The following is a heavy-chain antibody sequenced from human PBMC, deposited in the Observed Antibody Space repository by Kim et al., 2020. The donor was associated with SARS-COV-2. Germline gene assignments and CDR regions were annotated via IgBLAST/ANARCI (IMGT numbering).Heavy chain of an antibody. Sequence: SETLSLTCTVSGYSISSGYYWGWIRQPPGKGLGWIGSIYHSGSTYYNPSLKSRVTISVDTSKNQFSLKLSSVTAADTAVYYCARDIRPYYYDQNWFDPWGQGTLVTVSS. CDR1: GYSISSGYY. CDR2: IYHSGST. V-gene: IGHV4-38-2*02. J-gene: IGHJ5*02. D-gene: IGHD3-22*01. CDR3: ARDIRPYYYDQNWFDP.